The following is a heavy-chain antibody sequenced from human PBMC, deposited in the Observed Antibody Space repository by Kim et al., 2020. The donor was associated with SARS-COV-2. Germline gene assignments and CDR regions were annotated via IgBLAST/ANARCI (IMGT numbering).Heavy chain of an antibody. V-gene: IGHV4-34*01. CDR1: GGSFSGYY. D-gene: IGHD3-22*01. Sequence: SETLSLTCAVYGGSFSGYYWSWIRQPPGKGLEWIGEINHSGSTNYNPSLKSRVTISVDTSKNQFSLKLSSVTAADTAVYYCARLTSYYYDSSGYYNDYWGQGTLVTVSS. CDR3: ARLTSYYYDSSGYYNDY. CDR2: INHSGST. J-gene: IGHJ4*02.